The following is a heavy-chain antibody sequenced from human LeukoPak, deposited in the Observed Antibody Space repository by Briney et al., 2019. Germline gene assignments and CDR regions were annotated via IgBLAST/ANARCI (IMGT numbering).Heavy chain of an antibody. CDR3: ARGHYYDSSGYDY. V-gene: IGHV3-23*01. CDR2: ISGNGRST. Sequence: GGSLRLSCAASGFTFSNYAMSWVRQAPGKGLEWVSAISGNGRSTYYADSVKGRFTISRDNSKNTVYLQMNSLRAEDTAVYYCARGHYYDSSGYDYWGQGTLVTVSS. D-gene: IGHD3-22*01. J-gene: IGHJ4*02. CDR1: GFTFSNYA.